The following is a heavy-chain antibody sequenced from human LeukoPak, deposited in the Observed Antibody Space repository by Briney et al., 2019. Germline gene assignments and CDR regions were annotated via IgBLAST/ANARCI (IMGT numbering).Heavy chain of an antibody. CDR1: GSGFTFGNFA. Sequence: GGSLRLSCEVSGSGFTFGNFAMSWVRQAPGKGLEWVSGISGSGYYTYYADSVKGRFTISRDNSKNTVYIQINSLRAEDTAVYYCAKDGSWGDYQFYFYMDVWGKGTPVTVSS. J-gene: IGHJ6*03. CDR2: ISGSGYYT. V-gene: IGHV3-23*01. CDR3: AKDGSWGDYQFYFYMDV. D-gene: IGHD2-2*01.